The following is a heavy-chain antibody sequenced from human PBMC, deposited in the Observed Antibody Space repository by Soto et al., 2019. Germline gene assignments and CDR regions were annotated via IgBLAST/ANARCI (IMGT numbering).Heavy chain of an antibody. CDR3: ARGVAGSGFDL. V-gene: IGHV6-1*01. J-gene: IGHJ4*02. D-gene: IGHD6-19*01. CDR1: GDSVSRNTAA. CDR2: TYYRSNWRH. Sequence: SQTLSLTCAISGDSVSRNTAAWNWIRSSPSRGLEWLGRTYYRSNWRHDYAVSVKSRITVNPDTSKNHFSLQLNSVTPDDTAVYYCARGVAGSGFDLWGQGTLVTVLL.